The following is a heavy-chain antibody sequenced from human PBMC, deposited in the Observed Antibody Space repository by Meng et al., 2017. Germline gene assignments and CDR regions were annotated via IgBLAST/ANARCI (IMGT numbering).Heavy chain of an antibody. CDR3: ARARYDYVWGSYRYRVLDY. J-gene: IGHJ4*02. Sequence: GESLKISCVASGFTFSGYWMGWVRQAPGKGLEWVANIKEDGSEKFYVDSVKGRFTISRDNAKNSLYLQMNGLRAEDTAVYYCARARYDYVWGSYRYRVLDYWGQGTLVTVSS. V-gene: IGHV3-7*01. CDR2: IKEDGSEK. CDR1: GFTFSGYW. D-gene: IGHD3-16*02.